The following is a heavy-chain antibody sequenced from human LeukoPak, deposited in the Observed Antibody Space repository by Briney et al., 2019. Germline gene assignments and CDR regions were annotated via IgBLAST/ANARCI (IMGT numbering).Heavy chain of an antibody. Sequence: GGSLRLSCAASGFTFSSYSMTWVRQAPGKGLEWVSSISSSSSYIYYADSVKGRFTISRDNAKNSLYLQMNSLRAEDTAVYYCARFTVTTGVYYSDYWGQGTLVTVSS. D-gene: IGHD4-17*01. CDR3: ARFTVTTGVYYSDY. CDR2: ISSSSSYI. CDR1: GFTFSSYS. V-gene: IGHV3-21*01. J-gene: IGHJ4*02.